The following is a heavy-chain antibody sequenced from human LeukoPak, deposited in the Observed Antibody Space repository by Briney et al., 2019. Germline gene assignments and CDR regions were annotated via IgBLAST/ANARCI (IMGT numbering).Heavy chain of an antibody. Sequence: GGSLRLSCAASGFTFSNAWMSWVRQAPGKGLEWVGRIKSKTDGETTDYAAPVKGRFTISRDDSKNTLYLQMNSLKTEDTAVYYCTTGPMITFGGVIVDYWGQGTLVTVSS. D-gene: IGHD3-16*02. CDR3: TTGPMITFGGVIVDY. CDR1: GFTFSNAW. CDR2: IKSKTDGETT. V-gene: IGHV3-15*01. J-gene: IGHJ4*02.